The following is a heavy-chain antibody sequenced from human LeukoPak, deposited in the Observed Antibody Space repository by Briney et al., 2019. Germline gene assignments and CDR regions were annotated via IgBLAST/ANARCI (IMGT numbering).Heavy chain of an antibody. CDR1: GFTFSSYA. CDR2: ISGSGGST. D-gene: IGHD6-13*01. J-gene: IGHJ4*02. V-gene: IGHV3-23*01. Sequence: PGGSLRLSCAASGFTFSSYAMSWVRQALGKGLEWVSAISGSGGSTYYADSVKGRFTISRDNSKNTLYLQMNSLRAEDTAVYYCAKSHPGIRIAAASSDYWGQGTLVTVSS. CDR3: AKSHPGIRIAAASSDY.